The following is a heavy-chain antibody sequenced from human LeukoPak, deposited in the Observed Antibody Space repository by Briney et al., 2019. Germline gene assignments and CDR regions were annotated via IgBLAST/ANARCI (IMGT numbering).Heavy chain of an antibody. Sequence: SETLSLTCAVSGGSISSGGYSWSWIRQPPGKGLEWIGYIYHSGSTYYNLSLKSRVTISVDRSKNQFSLKLSSVTAADTAVYYCARGSTTGPDYYYGMDVWGQGTTVTVSS. D-gene: IGHD1-1*01. J-gene: IGHJ6*02. CDR2: IYHSGST. CDR3: ARGSTTGPDYYYGMDV. CDR1: GGSISSGGYS. V-gene: IGHV4-30-2*01.